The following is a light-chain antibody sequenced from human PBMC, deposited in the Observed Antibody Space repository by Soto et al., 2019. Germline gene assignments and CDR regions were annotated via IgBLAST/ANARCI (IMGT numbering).Light chain of an antibody. V-gene: IGLV2-14*01. CDR3: FSTTTSSTHV. J-gene: IGLJ1*01. CDR2: EVN. Sequence: QSALTQPASLSGSPGQSITISCTGTSSDIGAYDYVSWSQQHPGKAPKLMISEVNNRPSGVSNRFSGSKSCNTAYLTISRLHVEDEAEYCCFSTTTSSTHVFGTGTKVPVL. CDR1: SSDIGAYDY.